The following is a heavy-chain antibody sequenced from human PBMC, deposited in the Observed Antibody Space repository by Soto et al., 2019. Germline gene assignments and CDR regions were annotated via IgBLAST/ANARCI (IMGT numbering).Heavy chain of an antibody. Sequence: QVQLQESGPGLVKPSETLSLTCTVSSDSITNYYWSWIRQSPGKGLEWIGYIHDSGRNNYNPSLKSRVKISVATSKKQFSLKLNSVTAADTAVYYCARVGGTRGWYWGQGTLVTVSS. CDR2: IHDSGRN. D-gene: IGHD2-15*01. CDR3: ARVGGTRGWY. CDR1: SDSITNYY. J-gene: IGHJ4*02. V-gene: IGHV4-59*01.